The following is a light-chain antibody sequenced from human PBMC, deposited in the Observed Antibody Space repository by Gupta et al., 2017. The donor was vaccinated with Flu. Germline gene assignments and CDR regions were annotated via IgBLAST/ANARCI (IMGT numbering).Light chain of an antibody. CDR2: DDT. CDR3: PVWDSKPAHVV. J-gene: IGLJ2*01. Sequence: GKTATITCGGANVGSEFVYWYQQKTGQAPVLVVYDDTDRPSRIPGRFSGSKSENTATLTISGVEAGDEADYFCPVWDSKPAHVVFGGGTKL. CDR1: NVGSEF. V-gene: IGLV3-21*03.